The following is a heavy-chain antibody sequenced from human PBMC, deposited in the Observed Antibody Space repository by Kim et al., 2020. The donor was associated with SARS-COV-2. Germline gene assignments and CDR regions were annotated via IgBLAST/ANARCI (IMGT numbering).Heavy chain of an antibody. D-gene: IGHD2-2*01. CDR3: ARDREYQLLPGAFDP. CDR1: GFTFSSYG. V-gene: IGHV3-33*01. CDR2: IWYDGSNK. J-gene: IGHJ5*02. Sequence: GGSLRLSCAASGFTFSSYGMHWVRQAPGKGLEWVAVIWYDGSNKYYADSVKGRFTISRDNSKNTLYLQMNSLRAEDTAVYYCARDREYQLLPGAFDPWGQGTLVTVSS.